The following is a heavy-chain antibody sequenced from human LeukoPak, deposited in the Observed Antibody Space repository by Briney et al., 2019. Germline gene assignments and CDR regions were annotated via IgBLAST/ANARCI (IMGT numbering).Heavy chain of an antibody. Sequence: GGSLRLSCAASGFTFTNAWMSWVRQAPGKGLEWVGRIKSKTDGGTTDYAAPVKGRFTISRDDSKNTLYLQMNSLKTEDTAVYYCTTELASGWGPFDYWGQGTLVTVSS. CDR3: TTELASGWGPFDY. D-gene: IGHD6-19*01. V-gene: IGHV3-15*01. J-gene: IGHJ4*02. CDR2: IKSKTDGGTT. CDR1: GFTFTNAW.